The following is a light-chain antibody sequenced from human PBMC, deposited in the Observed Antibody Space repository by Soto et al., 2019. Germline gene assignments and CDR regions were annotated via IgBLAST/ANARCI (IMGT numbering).Light chain of an antibody. Sequence: DIQMTQSPSSLSASVGDRVTITCRASQSIRSYLNWYQQKPGKAPKLLIDFASSLQSGVPSRFSGSGSGKDFTLTITSLQPADFATYYCQQNYNTPLTFGGGTKVEI. CDR3: QQNYNTPLT. CDR2: FAS. V-gene: IGKV1-39*01. CDR1: QSIRSY. J-gene: IGKJ4*01.